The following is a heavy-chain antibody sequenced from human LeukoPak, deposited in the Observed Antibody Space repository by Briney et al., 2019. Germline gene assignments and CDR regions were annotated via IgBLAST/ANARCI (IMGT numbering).Heavy chain of an antibody. V-gene: IGHV3-30*18. CDR2: ISYDGSNK. D-gene: IGHD3-9*01. Sequence: SGGSLRLSCAASGFTFSSYAMHWVRQAPGKGLEWVAVISYDGSNKYYGDSVKGRFTISRDDSKNTLSLQMNSLRAEDTAVYYCAKVHPGLRYFEWLIDSWGQGTLVTVSS. CDR1: GFTFSSYA. CDR3: AKVHPGLRYFEWLIDS. J-gene: IGHJ4*02.